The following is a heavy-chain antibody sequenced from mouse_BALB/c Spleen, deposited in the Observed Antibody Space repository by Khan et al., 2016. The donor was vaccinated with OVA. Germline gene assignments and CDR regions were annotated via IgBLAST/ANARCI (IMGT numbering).Heavy chain of an antibody. D-gene: IGHD1-1*01. CDR1: GYSFTDYN. V-gene: IGHV1S135*01. CDR2: IDPYTGGT. J-gene: IGHJ2*01. CDR3: ARTDYYGSSYYFDY. Sequence: VQLKQSGPELVKPGASVKVSCKASGYSFTDYNMFWVKQSHGKSLEWIGYIDPYTGGTSYNQKFKGKATLTVDKSSSTAFMHLSSLTSEDSAVFYSARTDYYGSSYYFDYWGQGTTLTVSS.